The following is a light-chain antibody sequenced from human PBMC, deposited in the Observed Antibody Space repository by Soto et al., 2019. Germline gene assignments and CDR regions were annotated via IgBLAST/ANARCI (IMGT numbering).Light chain of an antibody. V-gene: IGLV8-61*01. Sequence: QTVVTQEPSFSVSPGGTVTLTCGLTSGSVSTTYYPSWYQQTPGQAPRTLIXSTNIRSSGVPDRFSGSILGNKAALTITGAQADDESDYHCMLYMGGGLVVFGGGTKLTVL. J-gene: IGLJ2*01. CDR3: MLYMGGGLVV. CDR2: STN. CDR1: SGSVSTTYY.